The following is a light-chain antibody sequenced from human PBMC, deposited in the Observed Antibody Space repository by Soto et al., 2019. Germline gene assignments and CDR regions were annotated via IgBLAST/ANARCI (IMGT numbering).Light chain of an antibody. CDR2: KAS. Sequence: DIQMTQSPSTLSASVGDRVTITCRASQSISDWLAWYQQKPGKAPKLLIYKASSLESGVPSRFSGSGSGTDFTLTISSLQPDDFATDYGQQYNSYSRTFGQGTKVEV. J-gene: IGKJ1*01. CDR3: QQYNSYSRT. V-gene: IGKV1-5*03. CDR1: QSISDW.